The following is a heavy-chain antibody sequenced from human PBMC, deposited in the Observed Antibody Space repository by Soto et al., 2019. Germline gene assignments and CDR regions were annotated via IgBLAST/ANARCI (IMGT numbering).Heavy chain of an antibody. D-gene: IGHD4-17*01. J-gene: IGHJ4*02. Sequence: GGSLRLSCETSGFTLSSYAMSWVRQAPGKGLEWVSAIGGSGGTTYYADPVKGRFTISRDNSKNTLYLQMNSLRAEDTAVYYCARSPTTMTTGAYWGQGTLVTVSS. CDR2: IGGSGGTT. CDR1: GFTLSSYA. CDR3: ARSPTTMTTGAY. V-gene: IGHV3-23*01.